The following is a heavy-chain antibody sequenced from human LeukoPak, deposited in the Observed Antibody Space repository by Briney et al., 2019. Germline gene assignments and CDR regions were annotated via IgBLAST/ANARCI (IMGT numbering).Heavy chain of an antibody. CDR1: GYTLTELS. J-gene: IGHJ5*02. CDR3: ARDLGGDYQVNGWFDP. CDR2: FDPEDGET. V-gene: IGHV1-24*01. Sequence: ASVKVSCKVSGYTLTELSMHWVRQAPGKGLEWMGGFDPEDGETIYAQKFQGRVTMTEDTSTDTAYMELSSLRSEDTAVYYCARDLGGDYQVNGWFDPWGQGTLVTVSS. D-gene: IGHD4-17*01.